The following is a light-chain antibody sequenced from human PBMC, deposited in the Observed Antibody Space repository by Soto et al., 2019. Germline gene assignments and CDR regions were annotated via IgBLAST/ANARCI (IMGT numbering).Light chain of an antibody. CDR1: QSVITY. CDR3: QQYNKWPYT. J-gene: IGKJ2*01. Sequence: EIVLTQSPAPLSLSPGERATLSCRASQSVITYLAWYQQKPGQAPRLLIYDASNRATGIPARFSGSGSGTDFTLTISSLQPEDFAVYYCQQYNKWPYTFGQGTKVDIK. CDR2: DAS. V-gene: IGKV3-11*01.